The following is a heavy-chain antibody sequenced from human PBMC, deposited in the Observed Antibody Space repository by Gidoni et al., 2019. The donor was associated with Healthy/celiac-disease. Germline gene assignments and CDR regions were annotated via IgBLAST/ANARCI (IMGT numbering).Heavy chain of an antibody. V-gene: IGHV4-39*01. CDR1: GGSISSSSYY. D-gene: IGHD4-17*01. J-gene: IGHJ4*02. Sequence: QLQLQESGPGLVKPSETLSLTCTVSGGSISSSSYYWGWIRQPPGKWLEWIGSIYFSGSTYYNPSLKSRVTISVDTSKNQFSLKLSSVTAADTAVYYGARAFMTTVTTYYFDYWGQGTLVTVSS. CDR3: ARAFMTTVTTYYFDY. CDR2: IYFSGST.